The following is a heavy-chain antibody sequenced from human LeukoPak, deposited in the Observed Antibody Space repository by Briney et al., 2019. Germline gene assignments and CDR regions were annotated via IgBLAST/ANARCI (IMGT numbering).Heavy chain of an antibody. CDR3: ARGVGSSVDY. D-gene: IGHD6-13*01. V-gene: IGHV4-39*07. J-gene: IGHJ4*02. CDR1: GGSISTSNYY. CDR2: IFYSGST. Sequence: PSETLSLTCTVSGGSISTSNYYWGWIRQPPGKGLEWIGNIFYSGSTYYGPSLKSRVTISVDTSKNQFSLKLSSVTAADTAVYYCARGVGSSVDYWGQGTLVTVSS.